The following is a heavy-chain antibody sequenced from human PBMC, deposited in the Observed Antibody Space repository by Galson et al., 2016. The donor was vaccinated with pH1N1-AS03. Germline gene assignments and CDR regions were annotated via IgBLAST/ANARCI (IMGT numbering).Heavy chain of an antibody. CDR3: ARAFEEYLLRDYSSVFDS. D-gene: IGHD2/OR15-2a*01. CDR2: IKNNNDNT. V-gene: IGHV1-18*01. J-gene: IGHJ4*02. Sequence: SVKVSCKASGYTFSNYGITWVRQAPGQGLQWMGWIKNNNDNTIYVQNFQGRVTLTTDPSTNTAYMELKNLRSDDTGVYYCARAFEEYLLRDYSSVFDSWGQGTLVTVSS. CDR1: GYTFSNYG.